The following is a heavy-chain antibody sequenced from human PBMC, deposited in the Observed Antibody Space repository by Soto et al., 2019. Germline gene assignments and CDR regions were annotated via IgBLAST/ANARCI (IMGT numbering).Heavy chain of an antibody. CDR3: ARPRPAIAAF. D-gene: IGHD6-13*01. J-gene: IGHJ4*02. Sequence: EVRLVESGGGLVKPGGSLRLSCAASGFTFSTYSMNWVRQAPGKGLEWVSSISSSSSYIYYADSVKGRFTISRDNAKNSLYLQMNSLRAEDTAVYYCARPRPAIAAFWGQGTLVTVSS. V-gene: IGHV3-21*01. CDR2: ISSSSSYI. CDR1: GFTFSTYS.